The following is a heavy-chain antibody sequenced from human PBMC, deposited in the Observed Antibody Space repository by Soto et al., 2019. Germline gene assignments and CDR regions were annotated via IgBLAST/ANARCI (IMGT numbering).Heavy chain of an antibody. CDR1: GYSFSSYG. V-gene: IGHV1-18*01. D-gene: IGHD5-12*01. CDR2: ISVYNDYT. Sequence: GASVKVSCKASGYSFSSYGINWVRQDPGQGFEWMGWISVYNDYTHYAQKFQDRVTVTTDTSTSTAYMELRSLISDDTAVYYCAIYGPDTEATISNHWGQGTLVTVSS. J-gene: IGHJ5*02. CDR3: AIYGPDTEATISNH.